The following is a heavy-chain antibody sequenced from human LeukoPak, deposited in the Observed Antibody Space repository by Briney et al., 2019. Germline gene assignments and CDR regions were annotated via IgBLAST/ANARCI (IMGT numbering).Heavy chain of an antibody. CDR3: ARDVIVATIRTVDC. Sequence: EASVKVSCKASGYTFTSYGISWVRQAPGQGLEWMGWISAYNGNTNYAQKLQGRVTMTTDTSTSTAYMELRSLRSDDTAVYYCARDVIVATIRTVDCWGQGTLVTVSS. D-gene: IGHD5-12*01. J-gene: IGHJ4*02. CDR1: GYTFTSYG. CDR2: ISAYNGNT. V-gene: IGHV1-18*01.